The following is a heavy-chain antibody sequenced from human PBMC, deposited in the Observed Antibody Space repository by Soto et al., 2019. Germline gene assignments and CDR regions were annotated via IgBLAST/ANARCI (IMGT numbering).Heavy chain of an antibody. V-gene: IGHV6-1*01. CDR2: TYYRSKWYN. CDR3: ARDMGAEQYYYYYGMDV. D-gene: IGHD1-26*01. J-gene: IGHJ6*02. CDR1: GDSVSSNSAA. Sequence: PSPTLSLTCAISGDSVSSNSAAWNWIRQSPSRGLEWLGRTYYRSKWYNDYAVSVKSRITINPDTSKNQFSLQLNSVTPEDTAVYYCARDMGAEQYYYYYGMDVWGQGTTVTVSS.